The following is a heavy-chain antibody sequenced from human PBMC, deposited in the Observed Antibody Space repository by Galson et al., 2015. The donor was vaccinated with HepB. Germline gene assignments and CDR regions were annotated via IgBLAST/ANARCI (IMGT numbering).Heavy chain of an antibody. V-gene: IGHV3-21*01. CDR2: ISSSSSYI. D-gene: IGHD5-18*01. CDR3: ARDPGGYSYVYYYYYMDV. CDR1: GLTFSSYS. J-gene: IGHJ6*03. Sequence: SLRLSCAASGLTFSSYSMNWVRQAPGKGLEWVSSISSSSSYIYYADSVKGRFTISRDNAKNSLYLQMNSLRAEDTAVYYCARDPGGYSYVYYYYYMDVWGKGTTVTVSS.